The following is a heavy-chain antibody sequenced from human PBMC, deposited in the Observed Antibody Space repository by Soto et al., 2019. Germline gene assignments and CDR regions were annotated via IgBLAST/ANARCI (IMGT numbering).Heavy chain of an antibody. Sequence: SVKVSCKSSGGTFSSHSINWVRQAPGQGLEWMGGIIPIFGPANFAKKFQGRVTITADESTTTAYMELGSLTSEDTAVYYCATGSFTSTGGRIGYHYNAMDVWGQGTTVTVSS. CDR3: ATGSFTSTGGRIGYHYNAMDV. CDR2: IIPIFGPA. D-gene: IGHD1-1*01. J-gene: IGHJ6*02. CDR1: GGTFSSHS. V-gene: IGHV1-69*13.